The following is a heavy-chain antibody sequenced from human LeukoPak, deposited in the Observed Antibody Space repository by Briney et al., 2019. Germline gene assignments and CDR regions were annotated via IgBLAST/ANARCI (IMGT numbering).Heavy chain of an antibody. CDR2: IKEDGSEK. CDR1: GFSFSSYW. D-gene: IGHD3-16*01. CDR3: WGEGGGAFDI. Sequence: GGSLRLSCAVSGFSFSSYWMSWVRQAPGKGLEWVANIKEDGSEKYYVDSVKGRFTISRDNAKNSLYLQMNSLRVEDTAVYYCWGEGGGAFDIWGQGTMVTVSS. J-gene: IGHJ3*02. V-gene: IGHV3-7*04.